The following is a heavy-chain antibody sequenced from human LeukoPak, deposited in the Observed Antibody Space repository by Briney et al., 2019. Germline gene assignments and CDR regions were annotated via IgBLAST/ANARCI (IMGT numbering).Heavy chain of an antibody. J-gene: IGHJ4*02. V-gene: IGHV3-33*01. CDR1: GFSFSSYG. CDR3: ARDRAAAGTFDS. CDR2: IWYDGSNK. Sequence: GRSLRLSCAASGFSFSSYGMHWVRQAPGKGLERVSVIWYDGSNKYYADSVKGRFTISRDNSKNTLYLQMNSLRAEDTAVYYCARDRAAAGTFDSWGQGALVTVSS. D-gene: IGHD6-13*01.